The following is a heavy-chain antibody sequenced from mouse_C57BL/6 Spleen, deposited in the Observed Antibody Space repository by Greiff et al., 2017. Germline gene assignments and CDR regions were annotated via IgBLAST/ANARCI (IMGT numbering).Heavy chain of an antibody. J-gene: IGHJ4*01. Sequence: EVKLMESGGGLVKPGGSLKLSCAASGFTFSDYRMHWVRQAPEKGLEWVAYISSGSSTIYYADTVKGRFTISRDNAKNTLFLQMTSLRSEDTAMYYCAIYYGSSYDAMDYWGQGTSVTVSS. CDR3: AIYYGSSYDAMDY. D-gene: IGHD1-1*01. V-gene: IGHV5-17*01. CDR2: ISSGSSTI. CDR1: GFTFSDYR.